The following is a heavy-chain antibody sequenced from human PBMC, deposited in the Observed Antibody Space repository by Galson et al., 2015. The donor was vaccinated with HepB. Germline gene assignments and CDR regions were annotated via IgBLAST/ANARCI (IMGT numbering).Heavy chain of an antibody. D-gene: IGHD3-10*01. J-gene: IGHJ6*02. CDR1: GFTFSTYG. Sequence: SLRLSCAASGFTFSTYGIHWVRQAPGKGLEWVAVISYDGSNKYYADSVKGRFTISRDNSKNTLYLQMNSLRAEDTAVYYCAKSVLYGSGSLHTNYYGMDVWGQGTTVTVSS. V-gene: IGHV3-30*18. CDR2: ISYDGSNK. CDR3: AKSVLYGSGSLHTNYYGMDV.